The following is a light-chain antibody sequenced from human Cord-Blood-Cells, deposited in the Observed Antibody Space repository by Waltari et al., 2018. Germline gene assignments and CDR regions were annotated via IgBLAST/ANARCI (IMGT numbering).Light chain of an antibody. Sequence: EVLSTHSPATSSFSGGRRAPLCCRSRQSVSSYLAWYQQKPGQAPRLLIDDASNRATGIPDRFSGSGSGTDFTLTISSLEPEDFAVYYCQQRSNWPLTFGGGTKVEIK. V-gene: IGKV3-11*01. J-gene: IGKJ4*01. CDR3: QQRSNWPLT. CDR1: QSVSSY. CDR2: DAS.